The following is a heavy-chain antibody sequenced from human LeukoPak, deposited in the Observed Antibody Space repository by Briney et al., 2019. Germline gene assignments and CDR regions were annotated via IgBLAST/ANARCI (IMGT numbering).Heavy chain of an antibody. CDR3: ARDGSSWYANPFYYYYYMDV. Sequence: GASVKVSCKASGYSFTGYYLHWLRQAPGQGLEWMGWINPNSGGTNYAQKFQGRVTITRDTSISTAYMELSRLRSDDTAVYYCARDGSSWYANPFYYYYYMDVWGKGTTVTVSS. CDR1: GYSFTGYY. D-gene: IGHD6-13*01. CDR2: INPNSGGT. V-gene: IGHV1-2*02. J-gene: IGHJ6*03.